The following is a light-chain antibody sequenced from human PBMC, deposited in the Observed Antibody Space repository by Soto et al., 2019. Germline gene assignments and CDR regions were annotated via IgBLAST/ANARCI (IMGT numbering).Light chain of an antibody. V-gene: IGKV1-9*01. Sequence: DIQLTQTPSFRSASVGDRVTITCRASQGISSFLAWYQQKPGKAPNLLISAASTLRTGVPSRFSGSGSGTEFTLTISSLQPEDFATYYCQHLNTYPLTFGGGTKVEI. CDR1: QGISSF. CDR3: QHLNTYPLT. CDR2: AAS. J-gene: IGKJ4*01.